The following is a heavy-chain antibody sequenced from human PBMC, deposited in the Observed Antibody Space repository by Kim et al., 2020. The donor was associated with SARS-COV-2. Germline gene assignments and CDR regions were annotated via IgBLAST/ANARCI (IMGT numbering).Heavy chain of an antibody. V-gene: IGHV3-33*01. Sequence: GGSLRLSCAASGFTFSSYGMHWVRQAPGKGLEWVAVIWYDGSNKYYADSVKGRFTISRDNSKNTLYLQMNSLRAEDTAVYYCARSIFWGPFDYWGQGTLVTVSS. CDR2: IWYDGSNK. CDR1: GFTFSSYG. J-gene: IGHJ4*02. D-gene: IGHD3-9*01. CDR3: ARSIFWGPFDY.